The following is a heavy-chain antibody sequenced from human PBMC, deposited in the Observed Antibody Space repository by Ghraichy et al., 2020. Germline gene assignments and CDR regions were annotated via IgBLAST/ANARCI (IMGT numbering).Heavy chain of an antibody. D-gene: IGHD3-3*01. CDR2: IIPFFGLA. J-gene: IGHJ4*02. Sequence: SVKVSCKASGGTFSTHSISWVRQAPKQGLEWMGGIIPFFGLANYAQKFQGRVTITADKSTSTGYMELSSLRSEDTAVYYCAVIRDSSGYYLHLGHWGQGTLVAVSS. V-gene: IGHV1-69*10. CDR1: GGTFSTHS. CDR3: AVIRDSSGYYLHLGH.